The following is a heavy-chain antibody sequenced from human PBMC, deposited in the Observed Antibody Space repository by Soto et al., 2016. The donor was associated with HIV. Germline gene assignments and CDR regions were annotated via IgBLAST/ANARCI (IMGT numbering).Heavy chain of an antibody. CDR2: ISSSSTYT. J-gene: IGHJ4*02. D-gene: IGHD6-19*01. CDR1: GFTFSSHS. Sequence: EVQLVESGGGLVKPGGSLRLSCAASGFTFSSHSMNWVRQAPGKGLEWVSSISSSSTYTFYAGSVKDRFTISRDNAKNSLYLQMNSLRAEDTAVYYCARALYTTAWSFDSWGQGTLVHRLL. CDR3: ARALYTTAWSFDS. V-gene: IGHV3-21*01.